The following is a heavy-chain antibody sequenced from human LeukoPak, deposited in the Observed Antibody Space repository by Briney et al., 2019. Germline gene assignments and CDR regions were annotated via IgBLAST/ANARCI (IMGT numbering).Heavy chain of an antibody. V-gene: IGHV3-64D*06. CDR2: ISSNGGST. CDR3: VPSVAVAGTAVFDY. Sequence: QAGGSLRLSCAASGFTFSSYAMHWVRQAPGKGLEYVSAISSNGGSTYYADPVKGRFTISRDNSKNTLYLQMSSLRAEDTAVYYCVPSVAVAGTAVFDYWGQGTLVTVSS. CDR1: GFTFSSYA. J-gene: IGHJ4*02. D-gene: IGHD6-19*01.